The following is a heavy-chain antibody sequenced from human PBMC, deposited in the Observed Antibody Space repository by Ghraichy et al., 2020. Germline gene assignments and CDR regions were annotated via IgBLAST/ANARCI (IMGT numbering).Heavy chain of an antibody. CDR2: ISGSGGST. J-gene: IGHJ4*02. CDR3: AKDPPLGGWLWYLPLQGIGDC. CDR1: GFTFSSYA. D-gene: IGHD3-3*01. Sequence: GGSLRLSCAASGFTFSSYAMSWVRQAPGKGLEWVSAISGSGGSTYYADSVKGRFTISRDNSKNTLYLQMNSLRAEDTAVYYCAKDPPLGGWLWYLPLQGIGDCWGQGTLVTFSS. V-gene: IGHV3-23*01.